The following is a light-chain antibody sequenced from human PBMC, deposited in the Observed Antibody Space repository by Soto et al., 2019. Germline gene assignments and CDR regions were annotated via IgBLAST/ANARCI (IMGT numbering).Light chain of an antibody. V-gene: IGLV2-14*01. Sequence: QSALTHPASVSGSPGQSITISCTGTSSDVGGYNYVSWYQQHPGKAPKLMIYEVSNRPSGVSNRFSGSKSGNTASLTISGLQAEDEADYYCSSFTSSSTVVFGTGTKLTVL. J-gene: IGLJ1*01. CDR2: EVS. CDR3: SSFTSSSTVV. CDR1: SSDVGGYNY.